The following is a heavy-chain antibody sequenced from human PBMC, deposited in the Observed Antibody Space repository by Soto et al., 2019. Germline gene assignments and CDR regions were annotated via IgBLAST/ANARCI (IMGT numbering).Heavy chain of an antibody. Sequence: PGGSLRLSCAAAGFTFSSYGMHWVRPAPGKGLEWVAVISYDGSNKYYADSVKGRFTISRDNSKNTLYLQMNSLRAEDTAVYYCAKGRFLEWLLYLDYWGQGTLVTVSS. J-gene: IGHJ4*02. V-gene: IGHV3-30*18. D-gene: IGHD3-3*01. CDR3: AKGRFLEWLLYLDY. CDR2: ISYDGSNK. CDR1: GFTFSSYG.